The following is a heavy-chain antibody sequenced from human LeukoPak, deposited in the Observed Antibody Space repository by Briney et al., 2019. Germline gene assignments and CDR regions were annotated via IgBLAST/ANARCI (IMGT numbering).Heavy chain of an antibody. CDR3: ARMSGYCSGGSCYGNNWFDP. D-gene: IGHD2-15*01. CDR1: GYTFTSYY. J-gene: IGHJ5*02. V-gene: IGHV1-46*01. Sequence: ASVKVSCKASGYTFTSYYMHWVRQAPGQGFEWMGIINPSGGSTSYAQKFQGRVTMTRDMSTSTAYMELSSLKSEDTAVYYCARMSGYCSGGSCYGNNWFDPWGQGTLVTVSS. CDR2: INPSGGST.